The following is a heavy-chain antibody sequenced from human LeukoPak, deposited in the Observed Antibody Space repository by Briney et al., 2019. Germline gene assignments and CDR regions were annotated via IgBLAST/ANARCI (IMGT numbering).Heavy chain of an antibody. CDR3: AGLSSGYDWRAFDI. Sequence: SETLSLTCSVSGGSISSGSYYWSWIRQAAGKELELIGRNCTSRSTNYNPSLKSRVTISVDTSKNQFSLKLSSVTAADTAVYYCAGLSSGYDWRAFDIWGQGTMVTVSS. D-gene: IGHD5-12*01. CDR2: NCTSRST. CDR1: GGSISSGSYY. J-gene: IGHJ3*02. V-gene: IGHV4-61*02.